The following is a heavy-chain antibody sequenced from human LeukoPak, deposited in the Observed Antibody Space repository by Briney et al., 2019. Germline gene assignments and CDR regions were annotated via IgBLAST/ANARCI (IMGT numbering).Heavy chain of an antibody. D-gene: IGHD6-19*01. Sequence: GGSLRLSCAASGFTFSSYWMSWVRQAPGKGLEWVANIKQDGSEKYYVDSVKGRFTISRDNAKNSLYLQMNSLRAEDTAVYYCAGGSGWYHQHEYFQHWGQGTLVTVSS. J-gene: IGHJ1*01. CDR1: GFTFSSYW. V-gene: IGHV3-7*04. CDR2: IKQDGSEK. CDR3: AGGSGWYHQHEYFQH.